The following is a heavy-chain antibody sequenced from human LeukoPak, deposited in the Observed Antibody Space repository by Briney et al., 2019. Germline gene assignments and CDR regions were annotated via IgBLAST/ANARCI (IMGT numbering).Heavy chain of an antibody. Sequence: PSETLSLTCTVSGGSISSSTYYWDWIRQPPGKGLEWIGNFYDSGSTWYNPSLKSRVTISGDTSKNQFSLKLTSVTAADTAVYYCARTYDRLYYFEYWGQGTLVTVSS. D-gene: IGHD3-22*01. J-gene: IGHJ4*02. CDR3: ARTYDRLYYFEY. CDR2: FYDSGST. CDR1: GGSISSSTYY. V-gene: IGHV4-39*01.